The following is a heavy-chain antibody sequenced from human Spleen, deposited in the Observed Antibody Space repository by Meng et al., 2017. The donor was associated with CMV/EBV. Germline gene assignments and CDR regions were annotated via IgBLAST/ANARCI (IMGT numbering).Heavy chain of an antibody. Sequence: GESLKISCVASGFTFSPYRMNWVRQAPGKGLEWVSSISSSASYIYYADSVKGRFTISRDNAKNSLHLQMNSLRDEDTAVYYCARATHIPHWFDSWGQGALVTVSS. J-gene: IGHJ5*01. CDR2: ISSSASYI. CDR3: ARATHIPHWFDS. CDR1: GFTFSPYR. V-gene: IGHV3-21*01. D-gene: IGHD2-21*01.